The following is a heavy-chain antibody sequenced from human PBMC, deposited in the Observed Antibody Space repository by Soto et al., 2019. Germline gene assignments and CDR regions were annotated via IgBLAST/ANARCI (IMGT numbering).Heavy chain of an antibody. D-gene: IGHD4-17*01. CDR3: ARLIDYGDYEGAQAYYYYYMDV. CDR2: IYPGDSDT. V-gene: IGHV5-51*01. J-gene: IGHJ6*03. CDR1: GYSFTSYW. Sequence: PGESLKISCKGSGYSFTSYWIGWVRQMPGKGLEWMGIIYPGDSDTRYSPSFQGQVTISADKSISTAYLQWSSLKASDTAMYYCARLIDYGDYEGAQAYYYYYMDVWGKGTTVTGSS.